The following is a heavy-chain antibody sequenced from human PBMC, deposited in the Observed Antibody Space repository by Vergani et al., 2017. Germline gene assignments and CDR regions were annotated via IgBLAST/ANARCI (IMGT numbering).Heavy chain of an antibody. Sequence: QVQLVQSGAEVKKPGASVKVSCKASGYTFTSYAMHWVRQAPGQRLEWMGWINAGNGNTKYSQKFQGRVTITRDTSASTDYMELSSLRSEDTAVYYCARDVCHGYCFFDYWGQGTLVTVSS. J-gene: IGHJ4*02. V-gene: IGHV1-3*01. CDR1: GYTFTSYA. CDR3: ARDVCHGYCFFDY. CDR2: INAGNGNT. D-gene: IGHD2-21*02.